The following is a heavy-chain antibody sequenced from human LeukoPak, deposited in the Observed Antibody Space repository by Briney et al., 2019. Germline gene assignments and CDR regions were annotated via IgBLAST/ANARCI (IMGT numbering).Heavy chain of an antibody. V-gene: IGHV1-8*01. CDR3: ARGPPNWEMVGY. D-gene: IGHD2-15*01. J-gene: IGHJ4*02. CDR1: GYTYTSFD. CDR2: MKSNNGHT. Sequence: ASVKVSCKASGYTYTSFDFNWVRQATGQGLEWMGWMKSNNGHTGYAQKFQGRVTMTRDTSISTAYMELSSLTFEDTAVYYCARGPPNWEMVGYWGQGTLVTVSS.